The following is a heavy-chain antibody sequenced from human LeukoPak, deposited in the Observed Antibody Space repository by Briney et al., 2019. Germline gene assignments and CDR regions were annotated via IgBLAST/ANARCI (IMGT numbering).Heavy chain of an antibody. J-gene: IGHJ4*02. V-gene: IGHV3-23*01. CDR2: ISGSGGST. CDR1: GFTFSSYA. CDR3: AKSAQVWGFSIVLMVYAFDY. Sequence: PGGSLRLSCAASGFTFSSYAMSWVRQAPGKGLEWVSAISGSGGSTYYADSVKGRFTISRDNSKNTLYLQMNSLRAENTAVYYCAKSAQVWGFSIVLMVYAFDYWGQGTLVTVSS. D-gene: IGHD2-8*01.